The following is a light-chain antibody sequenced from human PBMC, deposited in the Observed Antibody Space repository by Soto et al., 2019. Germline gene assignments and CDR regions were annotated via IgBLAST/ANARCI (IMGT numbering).Light chain of an antibody. J-gene: IGKJ5*01. CDR2: GAS. CDR1: QAVRDN. V-gene: IGKV3D-15*01. CDR3: QKANSFPFT. Sequence: EIVMAESPATMSVSPGERAPLSCRASQAVRDNLGWYQQNPGQPDRLLIYGASSRATGIPDRFSGSGSGTDFTLTISSLQPEDFATYYCQKANSFPFTFGHGTRLEIK.